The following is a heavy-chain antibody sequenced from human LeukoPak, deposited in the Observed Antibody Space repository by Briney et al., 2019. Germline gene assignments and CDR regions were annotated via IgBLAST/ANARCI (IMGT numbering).Heavy chain of an antibody. V-gene: IGHV3-30*02. D-gene: IGHD4-17*01. CDR3: AKRGGTTVTTSNFHMDV. CDR1: GFTFSSYG. Sequence: GGSLRLSCAASGFTFSSYGMHWVRQAPGKGLEWVAFIGYDGSNKYTADSARGRFTLSRDNSKDTLYLQMNSLRAEDTAVYYCAKRGGTTVTTSNFHMDVWGKGTTVTVSS. J-gene: IGHJ6*03. CDR2: IGYDGSNK.